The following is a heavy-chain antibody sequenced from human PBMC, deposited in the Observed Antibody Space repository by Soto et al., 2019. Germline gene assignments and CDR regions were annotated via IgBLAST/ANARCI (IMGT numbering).Heavy chain of an antibody. Sequence: SETLSLTCAVSSGSISSSNWWSWVRQPPGKGLEWIGEIYHSGSTNYNPSLKSRVTISVDKSKNQFSLKLSSVTAADTAVYYCAGSGVTGYFEYWGQGTLVSVSS. V-gene: IGHV4-4*02. J-gene: IGHJ4*02. CDR3: AGSGVTGYFEY. CDR2: IYHSGST. CDR1: SGSISSSNW. D-gene: IGHD5-12*01.